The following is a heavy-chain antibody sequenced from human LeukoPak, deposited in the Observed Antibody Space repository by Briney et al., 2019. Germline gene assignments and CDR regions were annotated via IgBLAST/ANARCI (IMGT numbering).Heavy chain of an antibody. Sequence: GGSLRLSCAASGFTFSSYWMHWVRQAPGKGLVWVSRINSDGSSTSYADSVKGRFTISRDNAKNTLYLQMNSLRAEDTALYYCAKDQRKTTLDAFDIWGQGTVVTVSS. D-gene: IGHD4-17*01. CDR2: INSDGSST. CDR1: GFTFSSYW. J-gene: IGHJ3*02. CDR3: AKDQRKTTLDAFDI. V-gene: IGHV3-74*01.